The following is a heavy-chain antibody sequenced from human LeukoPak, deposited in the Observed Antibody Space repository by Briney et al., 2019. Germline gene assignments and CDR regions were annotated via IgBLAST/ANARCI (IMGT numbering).Heavy chain of an antibody. V-gene: IGHV3-53*01. CDR3: ARDGANYDFWSGSHSPAAFDI. CDR2: IYSGGST. CDR1: GFTVSSNY. D-gene: IGHD3-3*01. J-gene: IGHJ3*02. Sequence: GGSLRLSCAASGFTVSSNYMSWVRQAPGKGLEWVSVIYSGGSTYYADSVKGRFTISRDNSKNTLYLQMNSLRAEDTTVYYCARDGANYDFWSGSHSPAAFDIWGQGTMVTVSS.